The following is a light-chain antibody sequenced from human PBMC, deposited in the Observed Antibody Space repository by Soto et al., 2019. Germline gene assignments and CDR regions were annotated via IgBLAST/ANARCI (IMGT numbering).Light chain of an antibody. CDR2: GAS. J-gene: IGKJ1*01. CDR1: QSIDRY. CDR3: HQTYSSPGT. V-gene: IGKV1-39*01. Sequence: DIHMIQSPSSLSASVGDRVMITCRASQSIDRYLSWYLEKPGKAPKLLIFGASSLQSGVPSRFSGSGSGTHFTLTIGSLQPADFGSYYCHQTYSSPGTFGQGTKLEIK.